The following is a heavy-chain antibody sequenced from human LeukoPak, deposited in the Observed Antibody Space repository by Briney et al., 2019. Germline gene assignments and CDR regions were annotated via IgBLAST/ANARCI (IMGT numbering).Heavy chain of an antibody. D-gene: IGHD6-13*01. CDR3: AREGWSSCLDY. CDR2: ISYDGSNK. J-gene: IGHJ4*02. V-gene: IGHV3-30-3*01. CDR1: GFTFSSYA. Sequence: GGSLRLSCAASGFTFSSYAMHWVRQAPGKGLEWVAVISYDGSNKYYAGSVKGRFTISRDNSKNTLYLQMNSLRAEDTAVYYCAREGWSSCLDYWGQGTLVTVSS.